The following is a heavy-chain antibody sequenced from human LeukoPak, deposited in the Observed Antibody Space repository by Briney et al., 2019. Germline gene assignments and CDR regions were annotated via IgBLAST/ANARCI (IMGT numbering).Heavy chain of an antibody. CDR1: GFTFSTYW. CDR3: ARDKIVGATHFDY. V-gene: IGHV3-7*01. CDR2: IQQDGSEK. J-gene: IGHJ4*02. D-gene: IGHD1-26*01. Sequence: GGSLRLSCAASGFTFSTYWMSWVRQAPGKGLEWVANIQQDGSEKYYVDSVKGRFTISRDNAKNSLYLQMNSLRAEDTAVYYCARDKIVGATHFDYWGQGTLVTVSS.